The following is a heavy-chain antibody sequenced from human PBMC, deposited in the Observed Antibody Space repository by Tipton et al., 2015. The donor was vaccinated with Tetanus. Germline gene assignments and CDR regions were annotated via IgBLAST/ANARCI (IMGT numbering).Heavy chain of an antibody. J-gene: IGHJ3*01. D-gene: IGHD6-13*01. CDR3: ARDVAGIPAWPVAFDV. CDR1: GFTFSDYY. Sequence: SLRLSCAASGFTFSDYYMTWIRQAPGKGLEWVSYISRSSSTIYYADSVKGRFTISRDNAKNSLYLQMSSLRAEDTAVYYCARDVAGIPAWPVAFDVWGLGTMVTVSS. V-gene: IGHV3-11*01. CDR2: ISRSSSTI.